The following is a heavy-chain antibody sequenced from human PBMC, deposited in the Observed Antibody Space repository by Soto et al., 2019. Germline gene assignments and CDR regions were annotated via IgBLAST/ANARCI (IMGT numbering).Heavy chain of an antibody. V-gene: IGHV3-30*18. CDR3: AKFGVVDY. CDR2: ISYDGSNK. D-gene: IGHD3-3*01. Sequence: PGGSLRPSCAASGFTFSSYGMHWVRQAPGKGLEWVAVISYDGSNKYYADSVKGRFTISRDNSKNTLYLQMNSLRAEDTAVYYCAKFGVVDYWGQGTLVTVSS. J-gene: IGHJ4*02. CDR1: GFTFSSYG.